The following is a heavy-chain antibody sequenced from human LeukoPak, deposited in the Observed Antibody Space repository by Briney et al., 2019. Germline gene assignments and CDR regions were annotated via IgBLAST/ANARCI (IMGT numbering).Heavy chain of an antibody. J-gene: IGHJ6*02. CDR2: IGGSGDTT. V-gene: IGHV3-23*01. Sequence: GGSLRLSCAASGFTFSTSAMNWVRQAPGKGLEWVSVIGGSGDTTYYADSVRGRFTISRDNFKNTLYLQMNSLTAEDTAIYYCAKGKSLPHYYYYGMNVWGQGTTVTASS. CDR3: AKGKSLPHYYYYGMNV. CDR1: GFTFSTSA.